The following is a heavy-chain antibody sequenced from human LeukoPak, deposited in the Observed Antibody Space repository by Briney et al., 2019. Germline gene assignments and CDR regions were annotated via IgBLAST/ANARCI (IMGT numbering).Heavy chain of an antibody. Sequence: PGGSLRLSCAASGFTFSNYGMHWVRQAPGKGLEWVAFIRYVGNNENYADSVKGRLTISRDNSKNTLYLQMNSLRPEDTAVYYCAEDGMMEGYYPHLDVWGKGTTVIVSS. J-gene: IGHJ6*03. CDR2: IRYVGNNE. D-gene: IGHD1-1*01. V-gene: IGHV3-30*02. CDR1: GFTFSNYG. CDR3: AEDGMMEGYYPHLDV.